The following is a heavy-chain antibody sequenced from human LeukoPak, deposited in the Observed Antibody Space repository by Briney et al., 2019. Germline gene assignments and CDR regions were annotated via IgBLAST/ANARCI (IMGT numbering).Heavy chain of an antibody. CDR3: ARFRYSGYYFDY. CDR2: ISAYNGNT. CDR1: GYTFTSYG. J-gene: IGHJ4*02. Sequence: ASVKDSCKASGYTFTSYGISWVRQAPGQGLEWMGWISAYNGNTNYAQKLQGRVTMTTDTSTSTAYMELRSLRSDDTAVYYCARFRYSGYYFDYWGQGTLVTVSS. V-gene: IGHV1-18*04. D-gene: IGHD5-12*01.